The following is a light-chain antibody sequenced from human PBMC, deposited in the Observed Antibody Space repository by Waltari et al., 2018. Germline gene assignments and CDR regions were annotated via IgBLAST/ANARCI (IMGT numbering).Light chain of an antibody. V-gene: IGLV3-21*03. CDR2: DTS. CDR1: DIGRQH. J-gene: IGLJ2*01. Sequence: SYVVTQPPTVSLAPGKTATITCGGDDIGRQHVCWDQRRPGQAPVLVVYDTSYRSSGVPGRFSGSNAGDTATLTISRVEVGDEADFYCQVWDSTTDHAIFGGGTKLTVL. CDR3: QVWDSTTDHAI.